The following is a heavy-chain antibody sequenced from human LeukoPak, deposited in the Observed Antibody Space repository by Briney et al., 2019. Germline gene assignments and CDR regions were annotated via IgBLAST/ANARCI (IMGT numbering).Heavy chain of an antibody. CDR1: GFTFSSYA. CDR3: AGGQGWHFDL. CDR2: IRQDGSDE. D-gene: IGHD2-15*01. J-gene: IGHJ2*01. V-gene: IGHV3-7*01. Sequence: AGGSLRLSCAASGFTFSSYAMSWFRQAPGKGLEWVADIRQDGSDEHYVASVKGRFTISRDSTSLFLQMNSLRAEDTAVYYCAGGQGWHFDLWGRGTLITVSS.